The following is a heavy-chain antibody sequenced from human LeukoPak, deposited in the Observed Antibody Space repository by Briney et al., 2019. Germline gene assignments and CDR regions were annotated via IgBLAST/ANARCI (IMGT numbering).Heavy chain of an antibody. CDR3: ARVIRGGVDY. CDR1: GFTLSSNY. D-gene: IGHD3-10*01. Sequence: GGSLRLSCAASGFTLSSNYMSWVRQAPPKGMEWVSVIYSGGGTYYADSVRGRFTITRDKSKHTLDLQMNSLRVEDTAVYYCARVIRGGVDYWGQGTLVTVSS. J-gene: IGHJ4*02. V-gene: IGHV3-53*01. CDR2: IYSGGGT.